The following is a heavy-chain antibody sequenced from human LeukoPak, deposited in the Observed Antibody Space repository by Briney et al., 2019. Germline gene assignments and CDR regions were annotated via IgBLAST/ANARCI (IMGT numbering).Heavy chain of an antibody. V-gene: IGHV1-24*01. CDR1: GYSLTELS. CDR2: FDPEDVET. J-gene: IGHJ4*02. D-gene: IGHD3-3*01. Sequence: GASVKVSCKIYGYSLTELSMHWVRQAPGKGLEWMGTFDPEDVETIYAQKFQGRVTMTEDTSTDTAYMELSSLRSEDTAVYYCARGSIGGPIFGVVPFDYWGQGTLVTVSS. CDR3: ARGSIGGPIFGVVPFDY.